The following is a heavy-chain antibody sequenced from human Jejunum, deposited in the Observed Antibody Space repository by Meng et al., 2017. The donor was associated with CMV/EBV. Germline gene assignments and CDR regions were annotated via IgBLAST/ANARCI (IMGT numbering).Heavy chain of an antibody. CDR3: ARMGVTTGSAFDI. V-gene: IGHV3-13*01. CDR1: GFTFSTYD. CDR2: IGLVGDT. J-gene: IGHJ3*02. Sequence: AASGFTFSTYDMHWVRQATGKGLEWVSGIGLVGDTYYSVSVKGRFTISRENAKNSFYLQMSSLRAGDTAVYYCARMGVTTGSAFDILGQGTMVTVSS. D-gene: IGHD1-1*01.